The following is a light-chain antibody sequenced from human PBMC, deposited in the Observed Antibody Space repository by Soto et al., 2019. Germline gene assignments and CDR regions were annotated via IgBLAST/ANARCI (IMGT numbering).Light chain of an antibody. CDR2: GAS. CDR1: QSVSSSY. V-gene: IGKV3D-20*02. CDR3: QQRSNWPPIT. Sequence: ESWLTQSPFTLSLSPGERATLSCRASQSVSSSYLAWYQQKPGQAPRLLIYGASNRATGIPARFSGSGSGTDFTLTISSLEPEDFAVYYCQQRSNWPPITFGQGTRLETK. J-gene: IGKJ5*01.